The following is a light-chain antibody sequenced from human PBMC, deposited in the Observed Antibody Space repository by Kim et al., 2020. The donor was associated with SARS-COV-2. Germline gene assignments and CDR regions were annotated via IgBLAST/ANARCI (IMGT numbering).Light chain of an antibody. CDR1: RSLLSSDGTTF. V-gene: IGKV2D-29*01. J-gene: IGKJ5*01. CDR2: EVS. CDR3: MQSLEPPIT. Sequence: PASISCRSSRSLLSSDGTTFLNWFLQKPGQPPQLLIYEVSIRFSGVPDRFTGSGSGTDFTLKISRVEAEDVGIYYCMQSLEPPITFGQGTRLEIK.